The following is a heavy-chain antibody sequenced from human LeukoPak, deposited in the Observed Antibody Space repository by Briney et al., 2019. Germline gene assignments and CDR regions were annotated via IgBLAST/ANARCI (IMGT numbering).Heavy chain of an antibody. CDR3: ARAETFIAAAGSFDY. CDR2: ISAYNGNT. Sequence: ASVKVSCKASGYTFTSYGISWVRQAPGQGLEWMGWISAYNGNTNYAQKLQGRVTMTTDTSTSTAYMELRSLRSDDTAVYYCARAETFIAAAGSFDYWGQGTLVTVSS. V-gene: IGHV1-18*01. CDR1: GYTFTSYG. D-gene: IGHD6-13*01. J-gene: IGHJ4*02.